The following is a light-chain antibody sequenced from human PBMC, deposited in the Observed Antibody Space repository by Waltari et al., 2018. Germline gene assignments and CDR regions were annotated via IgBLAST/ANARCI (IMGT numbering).Light chain of an antibody. CDR2: DAS. J-gene: IGKJ4*01. Sequence: EIVMTQSPATLSVSPGERVTLSCRASQSVNNKLAWYQQKPGQAPRLLIYDASTRATGIPTSFSGSGSGTECTITISSLQSEDFAVDYCQQYSDWPLTFGGGTKVEIK. V-gene: IGKV3-15*01. CDR1: QSVNNK. CDR3: QQYSDWPLT.